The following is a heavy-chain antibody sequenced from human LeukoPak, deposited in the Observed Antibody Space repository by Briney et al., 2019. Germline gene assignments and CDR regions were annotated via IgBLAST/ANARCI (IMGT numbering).Heavy chain of an antibody. J-gene: IGHJ4*02. CDR2: IYYSGST. CDR1: GGSISSGGYY. Sequence: PSQTLSLTCTVSGGSISSGGYYWSWIRQHPGKGLEWIGYIYYSGSTYYNPSLKSRVTISVDTSKNQFSLKLSSVTAADTVVYYCARSASGGSGVLDYWGQGTLVTVSS. CDR3: ARSASGGSGVLDY. V-gene: IGHV4-31*03. D-gene: IGHD2-15*01.